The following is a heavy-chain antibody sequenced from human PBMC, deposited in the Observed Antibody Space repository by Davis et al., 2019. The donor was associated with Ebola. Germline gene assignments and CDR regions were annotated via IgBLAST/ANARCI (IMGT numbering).Heavy chain of an antibody. CDR2: IYYNGRT. J-gene: IGHJ2*01. CDR1: GGSISSGTYY. D-gene: IGHD6-6*01. V-gene: IGHV4-39*07. Sequence: SETLSLTCSVSGGSISSGTYYWGWVRQPPGKGLEWIGAIYYNGRTYYNSSLEGRVTILLDTSKNQFSLKLRVLTAADTAVYFCARLSGLFSSSSGALFFDLWGRGTLVSVSS. CDR3: ARLSGLFSSSSGALFFDL.